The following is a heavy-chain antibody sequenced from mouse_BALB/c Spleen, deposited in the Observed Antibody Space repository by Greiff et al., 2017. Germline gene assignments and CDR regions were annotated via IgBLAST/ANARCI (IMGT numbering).Heavy chain of an antibody. J-gene: IGHJ4*01. V-gene: IGHV14-3*02. CDR2: IDPANGNT. D-gene: IGHD2-1*01. CDR3: ARVGNFHAMDY. Sequence: VQLQQSGAELVKPGASVKLSCTASGFNIKDTYMHWVKQRPEQGLEWIGRIDPANGNTKYDPKFQGKATITADTSSNTAYLQLSSLTSEDTAVYYCARVGNFHAMDYWGQGTSVTVSS. CDR1: GFNIKDTY.